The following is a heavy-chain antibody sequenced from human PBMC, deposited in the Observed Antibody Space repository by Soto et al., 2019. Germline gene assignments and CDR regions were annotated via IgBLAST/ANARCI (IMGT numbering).Heavy chain of an antibody. CDR1: LFTFSIYS. CDR2: ISTTSSSI. Sequence: LSLSFAASLFTFSIYSMHLVRQAPWKGLEWISYISTTSSSIYYADSVKGRFTISRDNAKNSLFLQMNSLRDEDTAVYYCARKGVAFDYWGQGALVTVSS. V-gene: IGHV3-48*02. J-gene: IGHJ4*02. D-gene: IGHD3-3*01. CDR3: ARKGVAFDY.